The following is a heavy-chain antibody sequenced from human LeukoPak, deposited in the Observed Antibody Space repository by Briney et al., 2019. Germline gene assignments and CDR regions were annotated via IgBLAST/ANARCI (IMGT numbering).Heavy chain of an antibody. V-gene: IGHV1-69*04. CDR3: ARDSAGAADYYYYGMDV. Sequence: ASVKVSCKASGYTFTSYGISWVRQAPGQGLEWMGRIIPILGIANYAQKFQGRVTITADKSTSTAYMELSSLRSEDTAVYYCARDSAGAADYYYYGMDVWGQGTTVTVSS. CDR2: IIPILGIA. J-gene: IGHJ6*02. D-gene: IGHD6-13*01. CDR1: GYTFTSYG.